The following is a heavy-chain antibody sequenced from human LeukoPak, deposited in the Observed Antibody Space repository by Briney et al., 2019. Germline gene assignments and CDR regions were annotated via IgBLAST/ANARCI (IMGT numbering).Heavy chain of an antibody. CDR3: ASAKSFDRTGYYFDY. V-gene: IGHV1-69*13. D-gene: IGHD3/OR15-3a*01. CDR1: GGTFSSYA. CDR2: IIPIFGTA. J-gene: IGHJ4*02. Sequence: ASVKVSCKASGGTFSSYAISWVRQAPGQGLEWMGGIIPIFGTANYAQKFQGRVTITADESTSTAYMELSGLRSEDTAVYYCASAKSFDRTGYYFDYWGQGTLVTVSS.